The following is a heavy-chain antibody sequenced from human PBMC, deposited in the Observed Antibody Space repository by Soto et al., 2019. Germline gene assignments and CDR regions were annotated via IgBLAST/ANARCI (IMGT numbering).Heavy chain of an antibody. CDR2: VNPILSRS. Sequence: QAKWLQSGVGVKGPGSSGRVSGKALGNTLGFYFLNWGGQPPGLGLGWRGRVNPILSRSNYAQRFQGRVTMTADKSTSTAYMELSGLRSEDTAMYYCATSYGSGYRAFDYWGQGALVTVSS. D-gene: IGHD3-10*01. CDR3: ATSYGSGYRAFDY. J-gene: IGHJ4*02. CDR1: GNTLGFYF. V-gene: IGHV1-69*04.